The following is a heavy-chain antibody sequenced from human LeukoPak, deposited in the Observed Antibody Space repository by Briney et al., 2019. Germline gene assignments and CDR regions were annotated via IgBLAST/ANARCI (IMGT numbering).Heavy chain of an antibody. J-gene: IGHJ6*03. D-gene: IGHD3/OR15-3a*01. CDR3: ARVGGLSAYYYYMDV. CDR2: IYVSGNS. Sequence: PSETLSLTCTVSNGSINEHYWSWVRQTAGKGLEWIGRIYVSGNSNYNPSLKSRVTMSVEESKNQISLKLRSVTAADTAVYYCARVGGLSAYYYYMDVWGKGTTVTV. V-gene: IGHV4-4*07. CDR1: NGSINEHY.